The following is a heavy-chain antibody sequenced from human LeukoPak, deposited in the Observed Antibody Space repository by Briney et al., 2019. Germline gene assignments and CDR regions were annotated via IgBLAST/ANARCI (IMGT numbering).Heavy chain of an antibody. J-gene: IGHJ1*01. V-gene: IGHV3-33*01. CDR2: IWYDGSNK. CDR3: ARESTTMVRGVIQH. D-gene: IGHD3-10*01. CDR1: GFTFSSYG. Sequence: GGSLRLSCAASGFTFSSYGMHWVRQAPGKRLEWVAVIWYDGSNKYYADPVKGRFTISRDNSKNTLYLQMNSLRAEDTAVYYCARESTTMVRGVIQHWGQGTLVTVSS.